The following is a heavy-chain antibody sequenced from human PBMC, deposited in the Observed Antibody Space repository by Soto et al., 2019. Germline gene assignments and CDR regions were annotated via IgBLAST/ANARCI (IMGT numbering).Heavy chain of an antibody. Sequence: TSETLSLTCTVSGGSISSSSYYWGWIRQPPGKGLEWIGSIYYSGSTYYNPSLKSRVTISVDTSKNQFSLKLSSVTAADTAVYYCARQADIVATTGGYFDYWGQGTLVTVSS. CDR1: GGSISSSSYY. V-gene: IGHV4-39*01. J-gene: IGHJ4*02. CDR2: IYYSGST. CDR3: ARQADIVATTGGYFDY. D-gene: IGHD5-12*01.